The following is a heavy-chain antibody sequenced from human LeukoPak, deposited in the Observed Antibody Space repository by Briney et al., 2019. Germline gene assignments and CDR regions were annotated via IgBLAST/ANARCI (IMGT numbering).Heavy chain of an antibody. CDR2: VYSSGST. V-gene: IGHV4-4*07. CDR1: GGSITTYY. J-gene: IGHJ4*02. CDR3: ARQLWFGELTHFDY. Sequence: SETLSLTCTVSGGSITTYYWSWIRQPAGKGLEWIGRVYSSGSTNYNPSLKSRVTISVDTSKNQFSLKLTSVTAADTAVYYCARQLWFGELTHFDYWGQGTLVTVSS. D-gene: IGHD3-10*01.